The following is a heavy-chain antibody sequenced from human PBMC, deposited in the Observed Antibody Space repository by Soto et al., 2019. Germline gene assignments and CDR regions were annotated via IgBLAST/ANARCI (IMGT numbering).Heavy chain of an antibody. Sequence: SVKVSCKASGCTFSSYAISWVRQAPGQGLEWMGGIIPIFGTANYAQKFRGRVTITADESTSTAYMELSSLRSEDTAVYYCAGSSSGFYYYGMDVWGQGTTVTVS. CDR2: IIPIFGTA. J-gene: IGHJ6*02. CDR1: GCTFSSYA. D-gene: IGHD3-3*01. V-gene: IGHV1-69*13. CDR3: AGSSSGFYYYGMDV.